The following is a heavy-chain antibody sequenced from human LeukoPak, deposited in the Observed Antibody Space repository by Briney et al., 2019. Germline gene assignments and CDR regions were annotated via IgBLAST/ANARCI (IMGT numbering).Heavy chain of an antibody. CDR2: VSGSDGST. J-gene: IGHJ4*02. D-gene: IGHD3-22*01. V-gene: IGHV3-23*01. CDR1: GFTFSSYD. CDR3: AKSEVSSGPPIDY. Sequence: PGGSLRLSCAASGFTFSSYDMSWVRQAPGKGPEWVSAVSGSDGSTYYADSVKGRFTISRDNSKNTLSLQMNGLRAEDTAVYYCAKSEVSSGPPIDYWGQGTLVTVSS.